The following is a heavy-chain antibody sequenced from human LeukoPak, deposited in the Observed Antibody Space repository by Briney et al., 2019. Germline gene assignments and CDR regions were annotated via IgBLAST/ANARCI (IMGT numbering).Heavy chain of an antibody. CDR1: GGSISSGSYY. Sequence: PSETLSLTCTVSGGSISSGSYYWSWIRRPAGKGLEWIGRIYTSGSTNYNPSLKSRVTMSVDTSKNQFSLKLSSVTAADTAVYYCARDLPQVGLRRTNWFDPWGQGTLVTVSS. CDR2: IYTSGST. V-gene: IGHV4-61*02. J-gene: IGHJ5*02. D-gene: IGHD3-16*01. CDR3: ARDLPQVGLRRTNWFDP.